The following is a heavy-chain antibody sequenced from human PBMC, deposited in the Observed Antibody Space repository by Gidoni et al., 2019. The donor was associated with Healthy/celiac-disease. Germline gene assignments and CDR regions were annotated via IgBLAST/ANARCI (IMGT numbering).Heavy chain of an antibody. CDR1: GFTFSSYA. Sequence: EVPSLASGGGWVQPGGSLRLYCAAPGFTFSSYAMSLVRQGPVKGLEWVSAISASGGSTYYADSVKGRFTISRDNSKNTLYLQMNSLRAEDTAVYYCAIGGILSGYYSRFDYWGQGTLVTVSS. V-gene: IGHV3-23*01. J-gene: IGHJ4*02. D-gene: IGHD3-22*01. CDR3: AIGGILSGYYSRFDY. CDR2: ISASGGST.